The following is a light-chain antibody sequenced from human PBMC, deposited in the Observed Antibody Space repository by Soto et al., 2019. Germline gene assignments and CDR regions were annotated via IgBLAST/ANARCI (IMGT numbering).Light chain of an antibody. V-gene: IGKV1-5*03. CDR2: KAS. CDR3: QHYNRYSEA. Sequence: IQMPQAPSSVSASVGDRLTITCRASQTIRRWLAWYPQKPGKXHKXXIYKASTLKSGIPSRSSGSGSGTEVTLTISSLQPDDFATYYGQHYNRYSEAFGQGTKVDVK. CDR1: QTIRRW. J-gene: IGKJ1*01.